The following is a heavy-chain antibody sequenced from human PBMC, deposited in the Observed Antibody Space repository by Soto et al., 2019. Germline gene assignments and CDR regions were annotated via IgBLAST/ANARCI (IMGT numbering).Heavy chain of an antibody. J-gene: IGHJ4*02. D-gene: IGHD6-13*01. CDR1: GFTFSSYS. CDR3: ARDREQLAKFDY. V-gene: IGHV3-21*01. Sequence: GGSLRLSCAASGFTFSSYSMNWVRQAPGKGLEWVSSISSSSSYIYYADSVKGRFTISRDNAKNSLYLQMNSLRAEDTAVYYCARDREQLAKFDYWGQGTLVTVSS. CDR2: ISSSSSYI.